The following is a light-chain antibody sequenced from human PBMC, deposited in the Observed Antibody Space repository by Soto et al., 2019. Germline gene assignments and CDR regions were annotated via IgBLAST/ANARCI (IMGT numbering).Light chain of an antibody. CDR1: SSNIGANYD. V-gene: IGLV1-40*01. Sequence: QSVLTQPPSVSGAPGQRVTISCAGGSSNIGANYDVHWYQHLPGTAPRLLIFGNTNRPSGVPDPFSGSKSGTSASLAITGLQAEDEADYYCQSFDSTLSGVVFGGGTKVTVL. CDR3: QSFDSTLSGVV. CDR2: GNT. J-gene: IGLJ3*02.